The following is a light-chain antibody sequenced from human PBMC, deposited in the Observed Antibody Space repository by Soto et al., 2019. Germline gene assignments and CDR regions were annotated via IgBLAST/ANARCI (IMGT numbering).Light chain of an antibody. CDR2: NDD. CDR3: GAWDSSLSAVV. V-gene: IGLV1-51*01. CDR1: SSNIGNNY. Sequence: QSALTQPPSVSAAPGQKVTISCSGSSSNIGNNYVSWYQQVPGTAPKRLICNDDQRPSGIPDRFSGSKSGTSATLGVSGLQTGDEADYYCGAWDSSLSAVVFGGGTKLTVL. J-gene: IGLJ3*02.